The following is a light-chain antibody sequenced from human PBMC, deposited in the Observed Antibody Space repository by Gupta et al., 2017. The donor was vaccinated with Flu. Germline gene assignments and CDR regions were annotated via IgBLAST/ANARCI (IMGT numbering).Light chain of an antibody. CDR2: EVN. CDR1: SSDFGIYNR. Sequence: QSALTQPASVSGSPGQSITISCTGTSSDFGIYNRVSWYQQPPGTAPRRRISEVNNRPSGVPDRVSGSKSGNTESLTISGLQAEDEADYYCSSYTSTNTWVCGGGTKLTVL. V-gene: IGLV2-18*02. CDR3: SSYTSTNTWV. J-gene: IGLJ3*02.